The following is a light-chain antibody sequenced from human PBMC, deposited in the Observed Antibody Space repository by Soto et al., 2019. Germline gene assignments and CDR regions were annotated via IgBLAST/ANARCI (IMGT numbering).Light chain of an antibody. V-gene: IGKV3-20*01. Sequence: EIVLTQSPGTLSLAPGERATLSCRASQSVNSLYLAWYQQKPGQAPSILIYGASSRATGIPDRFSGSGSGTDFTLTISRVEPEDVAVYYCQYYSSSQTCGGGTKVEIK. CDR2: GAS. CDR1: QSVNSLY. J-gene: IGKJ4*01. CDR3: QYYSSSQT.